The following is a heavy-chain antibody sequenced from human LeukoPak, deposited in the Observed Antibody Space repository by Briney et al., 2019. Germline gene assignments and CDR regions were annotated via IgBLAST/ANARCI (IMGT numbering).Heavy chain of an antibody. Sequence: GGSLRLSCAASGFTFSSYSMNWVRQAPGKGLEWVSSISSSSSYIYYADSVKGRFTISRDNAKNSLYLQMNSLRAEDTAVYYCARDSGCCGDYEWFDPWGQGTLVTVSS. J-gene: IGHJ5*02. CDR2: ISSSSSYI. V-gene: IGHV3-21*01. CDR1: GFTFSSYS. D-gene: IGHD4-17*01. CDR3: ARDSGCCGDYEWFDP.